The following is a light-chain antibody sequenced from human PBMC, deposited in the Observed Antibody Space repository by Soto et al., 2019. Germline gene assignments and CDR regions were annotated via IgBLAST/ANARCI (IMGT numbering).Light chain of an antibody. CDR1: QSVSSSY. CDR3: QQYNNWPQT. Sequence: EIVLTQSPGTLSLSPGERATLSCRASQSVSSSYLAWYHQKPGQAPRLLIYGASTRATGIPARFSGSGSGTEFTLSISSLQSEDFGIYYCQQYNNWPQTFGQGTKVDIK. CDR2: GAS. J-gene: IGKJ1*01. V-gene: IGKV3-15*01.